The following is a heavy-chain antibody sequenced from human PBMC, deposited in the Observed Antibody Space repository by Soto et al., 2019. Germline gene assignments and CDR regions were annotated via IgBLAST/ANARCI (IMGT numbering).Heavy chain of an antibody. J-gene: IGHJ6*02. CDR2: IIPILGIA. V-gene: IGHV1-69*08. D-gene: IGHD3-10*01. CDR1: GGTFSIYT. Sequence: QVQLGQSGAEVKKPGSSVKVSCKASGGTFSIYTISWVRQAPVQGLEWMGRIIPILGIANYAQKFQGRVTITADKSTRTAYMELSSLRSEYTAVYYCARDHSMADYYYGMDVWGQGTTVTVS. CDR3: ARDHSMADYYYGMDV.